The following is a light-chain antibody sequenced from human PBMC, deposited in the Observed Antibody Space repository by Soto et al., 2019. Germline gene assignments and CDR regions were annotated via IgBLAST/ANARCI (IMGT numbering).Light chain of an antibody. CDR2: EGT. V-gene: IGLV2-23*01. Sequence: QSALTQPASESGSPGQWITISCTGTSGDVGTYNLVSWYQQLPGKAPKLMLYEGTKRTSGISIRFSGSKSGNTASLTISGLQAEDEADYYCCSYAGSSTYVFGTGTKLTVL. CDR1: SGDVGTYNL. CDR3: CSYAGSSTYV. J-gene: IGLJ1*01.